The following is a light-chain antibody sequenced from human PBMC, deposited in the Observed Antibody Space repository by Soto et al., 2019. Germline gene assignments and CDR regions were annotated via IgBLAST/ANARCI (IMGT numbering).Light chain of an antibody. CDR3: KSYAGSNTYV. J-gene: IGLJ1*01. CDR1: KSDIGVYDF. CDR2: EVV. Sequence: QSALTQPASASGSAGHSGTISCTGTKSDIGVYDFVSWYQHHPGKAPRLIIYEVVQRPSGVPDRFSGSKSGNTASLTVSGLQAADEADYFCKSYAGSNTYVFGSGTKVTVL. V-gene: IGLV2-8*01.